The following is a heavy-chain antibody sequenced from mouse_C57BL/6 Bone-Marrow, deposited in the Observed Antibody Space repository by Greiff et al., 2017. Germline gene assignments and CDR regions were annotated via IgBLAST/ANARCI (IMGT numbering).Heavy chain of an antibody. Sequence: VQLQQSGAELARPGASVKLSCKASGYTFTSYGISWVKQRTGQGLEWIGEIYPRSGNTYYNEKFKGKATLTADKSYSTAYMELRSLTSEDSAVYFCATYYYGSSYFAYWGQGTLVTVSA. CDR2: IYPRSGNT. CDR3: ATYYYGSSYFAY. J-gene: IGHJ3*01. D-gene: IGHD1-1*01. V-gene: IGHV1-81*01. CDR1: GYTFTSYG.